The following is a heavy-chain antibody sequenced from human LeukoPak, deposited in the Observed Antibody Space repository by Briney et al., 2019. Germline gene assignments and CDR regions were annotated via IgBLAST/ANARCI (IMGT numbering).Heavy chain of an antibody. J-gene: IGHJ4*02. D-gene: IGHD3-3*01. CDR2: IYNSGST. CDR1: GGSISSGSYY. CDR3: ARAGSGYSFDY. Sequence: SQTLSLTCTVSGGSISSGSYYWSWIRQPPEKELEWIGYIYNSGSTNYNPSLKSRVTLSVDTSKNQLSLKLSSVTAADTAVYYCARAGSGYSFDYWGQGTLVTVSS. V-gene: IGHV4-61*01.